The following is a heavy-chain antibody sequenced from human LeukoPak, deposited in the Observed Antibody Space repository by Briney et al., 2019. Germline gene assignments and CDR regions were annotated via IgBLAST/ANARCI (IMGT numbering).Heavy chain of an antibody. J-gene: IGHJ5*02. V-gene: IGHV3-7*01. CDR2: IKQDGSEE. Sequence: GGSLRLSCAASGFIFSNYWMSWVRQAPGKGLEWVADIKQDGSEEYYVDSVKGRFTISRDNAKNSLYLQMNSLRAEDTAVYYCARDFLGYDILTGYPYNWFDPWGQGTLVTVSS. CDR3: ARDFLGYDILTGYPYNWFDP. CDR1: GFIFSNYW. D-gene: IGHD3-9*01.